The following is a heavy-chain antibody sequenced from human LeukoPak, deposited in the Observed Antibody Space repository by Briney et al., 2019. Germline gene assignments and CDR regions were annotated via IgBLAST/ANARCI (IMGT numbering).Heavy chain of an antibody. CDR2: ISTHNANT. Sequence: ASVKVSCKASGYTFTNYGISWVRQAPGQGLEWMGWISTHNANTNYAQKLQGRVTMTTDTSTSTAYMELRSLRSDDTAIYYCARSYSSSWYEAYSDYWGQGTLVTVSS. J-gene: IGHJ4*02. D-gene: IGHD6-13*01. CDR1: GYTFTNYG. CDR3: ARSYSSSWYEAYSDY. V-gene: IGHV1-18*01.